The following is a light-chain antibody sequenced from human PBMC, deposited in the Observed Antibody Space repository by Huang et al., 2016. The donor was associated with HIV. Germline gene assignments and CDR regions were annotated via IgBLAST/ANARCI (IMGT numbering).Light chain of an antibody. CDR1: QGISTS. Sequence: DIQLTQSPSSLSASLGDRVTITCRASQGISTSLAWYQQKLGTAPKILVHGASRLESGVPSRVSGSGSGTDFSLTISTLQAEDFATYFCQQYYSTPTFGQGTRLEIK. CDR3: QQYYSTPT. J-gene: IGKJ5*01. V-gene: IGKV1-NL1*01. CDR2: GAS.